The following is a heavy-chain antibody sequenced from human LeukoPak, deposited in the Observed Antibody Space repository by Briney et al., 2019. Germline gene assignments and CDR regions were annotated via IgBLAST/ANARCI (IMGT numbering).Heavy chain of an antibody. CDR2: IKSKTDGGTT. Sequence: PGGSLRLSCAASGFTFSIAWMSWVRQAPGKGLEGVGSIKSKTDGGTTDYAAPVKGRFTISRDDSKNTLYLQMNSLKTEDTAVYYCTTDPSWFGEFSFDYWGQGTLVTVSS. J-gene: IGHJ4*02. CDR3: TTDPSWFGEFSFDY. CDR1: GFTFSIAW. V-gene: IGHV3-15*01. D-gene: IGHD3-10*01.